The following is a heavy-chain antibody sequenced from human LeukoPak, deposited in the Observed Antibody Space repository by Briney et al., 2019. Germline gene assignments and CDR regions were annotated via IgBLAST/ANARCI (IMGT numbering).Heavy chain of an antibody. V-gene: IGHV4-59*12. Sequence: SETLSLTCTVSGGSISIYYCSWIRQPPGKGLESIGYIYYSGSTNYNPSLKSRVTISVDTSKNQFSLKLSSVTAADTAVYYCARVLYSSSWYDLAFDIWGQGTMVTVSS. CDR3: ARVLYSSSWYDLAFDI. CDR1: GGSISIYY. J-gene: IGHJ3*02. CDR2: IYYSGST. D-gene: IGHD6-13*01.